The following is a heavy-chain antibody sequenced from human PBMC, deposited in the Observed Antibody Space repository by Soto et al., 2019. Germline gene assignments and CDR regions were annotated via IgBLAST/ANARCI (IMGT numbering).Heavy chain of an antibody. D-gene: IGHD3-16*01. Sequence: PSQTLSLTCVISGDSVSSNSAASNWIRQSPSRGLEWLGRTYYRSKWFNNYALSVKRRITINPDTSKNQFSLLLNSVTPEDTAVYYCARGDQGFDDWGQGTLGTVTS. V-gene: IGHV6-1*01. J-gene: IGHJ4*02. CDR1: GDSVSSNSAA. CDR3: ARGDQGFDD. CDR2: TYYRSKWFN.